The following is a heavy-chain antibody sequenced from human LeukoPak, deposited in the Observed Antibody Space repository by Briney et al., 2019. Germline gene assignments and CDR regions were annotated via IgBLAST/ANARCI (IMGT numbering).Heavy chain of an antibody. Sequence: SETLSLTCTVSGYSISSGYYWGWIRQPPGKGLEWIGSIYHSGSTYYNPSLKSRVTISVDTSKNQFSLKLSSVTAADTAVYYCARVSGYDRGHVNYWGQGTLVSVSS. D-gene: IGHD5-12*01. CDR1: GYSISSGYY. CDR3: ARVSGYDRGHVNY. J-gene: IGHJ4*02. V-gene: IGHV4-38-2*02. CDR2: IYHSGST.